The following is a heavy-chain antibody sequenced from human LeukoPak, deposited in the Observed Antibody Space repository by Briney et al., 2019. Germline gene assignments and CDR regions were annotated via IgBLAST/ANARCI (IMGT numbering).Heavy chain of an antibody. CDR1: GGSISSYY. Sequence: PSETLSLTCTVSGGSISSYYCSWIRQPAGKGLEWIGRIYTSGSTNYNPSLKSRVTMSVDTSKNQFSLKLSSVTAADTAVYYCARDQPYLAGYYGMDVWGQGTTVTVSS. V-gene: IGHV4-4*07. J-gene: IGHJ6*02. D-gene: IGHD1-14*01. CDR2: IYTSGST. CDR3: ARDQPYLAGYYGMDV.